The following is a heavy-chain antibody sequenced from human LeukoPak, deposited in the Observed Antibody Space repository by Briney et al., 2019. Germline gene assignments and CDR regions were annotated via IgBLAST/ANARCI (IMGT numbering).Heavy chain of an antibody. CDR3: ARVPLEMATKPFDY. CDR2: IIPIFGTA. Sequence: EASVKVSCTASGGTFSSYAISWVRQAPGQGLEWMGGIIPIFGTANYAQKFQGRVTITADESTSTAYMELSSLRSEDTAVYYCARVPLEMATKPFDYWGQGTLVTVSS. V-gene: IGHV1-69*01. CDR1: GGTFSSYA. D-gene: IGHD5-24*01. J-gene: IGHJ4*02.